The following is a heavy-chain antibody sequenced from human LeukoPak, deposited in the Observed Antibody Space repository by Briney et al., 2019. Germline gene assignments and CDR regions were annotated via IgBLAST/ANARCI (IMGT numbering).Heavy chain of an antibody. CDR2: INTSGGST. CDR1: GYTCTSYY. V-gene: IGHV1-46*01. CDR3: TRDDGNPAYCGGECYSGWFDP. Sequence: SVKVSCKASGYTCTSYYMHWVRQPPGQGLELMGIINTSGGSTSYAQKFQRRVTMARDPSTPTAYMDLSSLSSEDTAVYYCTRDDGNPAYCGGECYSGWFDPWGRGTLVSVSS. D-gene: IGHD2-21*01. J-gene: IGHJ5*02.